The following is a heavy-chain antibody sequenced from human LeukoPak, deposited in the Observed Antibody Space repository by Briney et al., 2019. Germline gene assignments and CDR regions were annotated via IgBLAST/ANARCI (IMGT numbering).Heavy chain of an antibody. CDR1: GLTFSSYS. CDR3: ARDHDSGSYYGY. J-gene: IGHJ4*02. D-gene: IGHD1-26*01. Sequence: GGSLRLSCAASGLTFSSYSMNLVRQAPGKGLEWVSSISSSSSYIYYADSLKGRFTISRDNAKNSLYLQMNSLRAEDTAVYYCARDHDSGSYYGYWGQGTLVTVSS. CDR2: ISSSSSYI. V-gene: IGHV3-21*01.